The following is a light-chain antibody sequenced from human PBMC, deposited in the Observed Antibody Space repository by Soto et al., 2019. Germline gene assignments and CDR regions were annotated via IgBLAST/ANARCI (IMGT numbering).Light chain of an antibody. J-gene: IGKJ1*01. CDR3: QQYASSRT. CDR1: QSVTNNY. V-gene: IGKV3-20*01. Sequence: EIVLTQSPGTLSLSPGERATLSCRASQSVTNNYLAWFQQKPGQAPRLLMYGASSRATGIPDRFSGSGSGTDFTPTITRLEPEDFAVYYCQQYASSRTFGQGTKVDI. CDR2: GAS.